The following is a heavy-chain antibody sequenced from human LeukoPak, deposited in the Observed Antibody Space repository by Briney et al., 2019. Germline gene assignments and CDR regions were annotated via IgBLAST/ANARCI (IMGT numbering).Heavy chain of an antibody. Sequence: GGSLRLSCAASGFTFSSYAMSWVRQAPGKGLEWVSVISGSDGSTYYADSVKGRFTISRDNSKITLYLQMNSLRAEDTAVYYCAKGHYSESSGYFDYWGQGTLVTVSS. D-gene: IGHD3-22*01. CDR3: AKGHYSESSGYFDY. V-gene: IGHV3-23*01. J-gene: IGHJ4*02. CDR2: ISGSDGST. CDR1: GFTFSSYA.